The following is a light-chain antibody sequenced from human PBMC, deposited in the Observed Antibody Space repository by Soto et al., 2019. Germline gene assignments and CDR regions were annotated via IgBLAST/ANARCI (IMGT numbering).Light chain of an antibody. V-gene: IGKV1-33*01. CDR1: QDIKNY. J-gene: IGKJ4*01. CDR3: QQCDDFIT. Sequence: DIQMTQSPSSLSASVGDRVTITCQASQDIKNYLNWYQQKPGKAPKLLIYEASNLETGVPSRFSGSGSGRSFTFTISSLQPEDIATYDCQQCDDFITFGGGTRIEIK. CDR2: EAS.